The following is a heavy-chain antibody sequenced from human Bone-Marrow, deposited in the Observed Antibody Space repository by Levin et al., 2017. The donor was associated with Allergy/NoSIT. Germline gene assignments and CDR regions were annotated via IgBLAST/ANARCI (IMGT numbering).Heavy chain of an antibody. V-gene: IGHV4-59*08. Sequence: NPSETLSLTCTVSGASITNHYWSWIRQSPGKGLEWIAYVKHKESANYNPSLTSRVTISVDTSKNQFSLKFSFMTAADTAVYYCARGSTGAYDPWGQGTLVVVSS. J-gene: IGHJ5*02. CDR1: GASITNHY. D-gene: IGHD1-14*01. CDR2: VKHKESA. CDR3: ARGSTGAYDP.